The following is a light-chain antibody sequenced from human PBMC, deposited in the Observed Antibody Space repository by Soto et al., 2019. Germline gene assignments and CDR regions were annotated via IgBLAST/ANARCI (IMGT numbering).Light chain of an antibody. Sequence: AIQMTQSPSSLSASVGDRVTITCRASQGIRIDLGWYQQTPGKAPKLLIYAASRLQTGVPSRFSGSGSGTDFTLTISSLQPEDFATYFCLQDYVYPRTFGQGTKVEIK. CDR3: LQDYVYPRT. CDR2: AAS. V-gene: IGKV1-6*02. J-gene: IGKJ1*01. CDR1: QGIRID.